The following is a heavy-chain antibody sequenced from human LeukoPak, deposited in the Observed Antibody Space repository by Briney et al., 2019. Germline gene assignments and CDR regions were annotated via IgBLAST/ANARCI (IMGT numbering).Heavy chain of an antibody. D-gene: IGHD1-26*01. J-gene: IGHJ2*01. CDR3: ARGSVGATLHWYFDL. CDR1: RDTFTSYL. CDR2: IIPIFGTA. V-gene: IGHV1-69*13. Sequence: ASVKVSCKASRDTFTSYLVSWVRQAPGQGLEWMGGIIPIFGTANYAQKFQGRVTITADESTSTAYMELSSLRSEDTAVYYCARGSVGATLHWYFDLWGRGTLVTVSS.